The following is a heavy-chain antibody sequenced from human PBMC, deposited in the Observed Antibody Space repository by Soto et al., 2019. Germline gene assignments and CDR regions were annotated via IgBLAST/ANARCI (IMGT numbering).Heavy chain of an antibody. J-gene: IGHJ5*02. D-gene: IGHD3-10*01. Sequence: ASVKVSCKASGYTFTSYDINWVRQATGQGLEWMGWMNPNSGNTGYAQKFQGRVTMTRNTSISTAYMELRSLRSEDTAVYYCARERYADYGSGSPQGFDPWGQGTLVTVSS. CDR1: GYTFTSYD. CDR3: ARERYADYGSGSPQGFDP. V-gene: IGHV1-8*01. CDR2: MNPNSGNT.